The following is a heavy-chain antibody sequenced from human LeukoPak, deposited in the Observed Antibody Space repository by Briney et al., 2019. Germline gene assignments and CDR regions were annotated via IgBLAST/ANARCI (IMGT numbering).Heavy chain of an antibody. CDR2: IYTSGST. V-gene: IGHV4-4*07. Sequence: SETLSLTCTVSGGSISSYYWSWIRQPAGKGLEWIGRIYTSGSTSYNPSLKSRVTMSVDTSKNQFSLKLSSVTAADTAVYYCARELYGSGREDAFDIWGQGTMVTVSS. CDR1: GGSISSYY. D-gene: IGHD3-10*01. CDR3: ARELYGSGREDAFDI. J-gene: IGHJ3*02.